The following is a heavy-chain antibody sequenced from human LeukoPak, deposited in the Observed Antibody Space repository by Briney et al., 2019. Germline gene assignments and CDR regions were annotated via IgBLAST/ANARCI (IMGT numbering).Heavy chain of an antibody. D-gene: IGHD6-13*01. J-gene: IGHJ4*02. CDR2: INWNGGST. Sequence: GGSLRLSCAASGFTFDDYGMSWVRQAPGKGLEWISGINWNGGSTGYADSVKGRFTISRDNAKNSLYLQMNSLRAEDTALYYCARAPAGYSSSWPHSVDYWGQGTLVAVSS. CDR1: GFTFDDYG. CDR3: ARAPAGYSSSWPHSVDY. V-gene: IGHV3-20*04.